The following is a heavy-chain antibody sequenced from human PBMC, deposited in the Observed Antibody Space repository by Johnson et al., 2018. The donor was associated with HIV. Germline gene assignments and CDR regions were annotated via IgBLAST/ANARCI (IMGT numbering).Heavy chain of an antibody. CDR1: GFTFSSYG. Sequence: QVQLVESGGGVVQPGRSLRLSCAASGFTFSSYGMHWVRQAPGKGLEWVAVISYDGSNKYYADSVKGRFTISRDNSKNTLYLQMNSLRAEDTAVYYCARSSIYSSSGLADGFDIWGQGTMVTVSS. D-gene: IGHD6-13*01. CDR2: ISYDGSNK. CDR3: ARSSIYSSSGLADGFDI. J-gene: IGHJ3*02. V-gene: IGHV3-30*03.